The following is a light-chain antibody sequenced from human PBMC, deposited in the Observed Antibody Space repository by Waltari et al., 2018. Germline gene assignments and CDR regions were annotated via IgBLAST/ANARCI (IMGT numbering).Light chain of an antibody. J-gene: IGKJ2*01. CDR1: QSVSSN. Sequence: EIVMTQSPATPSVSPGERATLSCRASQSVSSNLAWDQQKPGQAPRLLIYGASTRATGIPARFSGSGSGTEFTLTISSLQSEDFAVYYCQQYNNWPPMYTFGQGTKLEIK. CDR2: GAS. V-gene: IGKV3-15*01. CDR3: QQYNNWPPMYT.